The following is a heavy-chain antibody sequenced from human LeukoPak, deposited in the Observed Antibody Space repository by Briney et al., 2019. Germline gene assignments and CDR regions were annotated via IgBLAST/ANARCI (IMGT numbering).Heavy chain of an antibody. V-gene: IGHV5-51*01. Sequence: GESLKISCKGSGYSFTSYWIGWVRQMPGKGLEWMGIIYPGDSDTRYSPSFQGQVTISADKSISTAYLQWSSLKASDTAMYYCARLVGVATTFSFESHFDYWGQGTLVTVSS. CDR3: ARLVGVATTFSFESHFDY. D-gene: IGHD5-12*01. CDR1: GYSFTSYW. CDR2: IYPGDSDT. J-gene: IGHJ4*02.